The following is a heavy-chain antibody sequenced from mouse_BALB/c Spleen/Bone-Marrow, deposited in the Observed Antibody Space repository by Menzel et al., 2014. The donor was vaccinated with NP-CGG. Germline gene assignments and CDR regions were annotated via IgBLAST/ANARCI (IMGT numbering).Heavy chain of an antibody. CDR3: ARSPHYYDLDY. Sequence: QVQLQQSGAELAKPGASVKMSCKASGYTFSSYWMHWVKQRPGQGLEWIGYINPSTGYTEYNQKFKDKATLTADKSSSTAYMQLSSLTSEDAAVYYCARSPHYYDLDYWCQGTPLTVSS. V-gene: IGHV1-7*01. J-gene: IGHJ2*01. CDR1: GYTFSSYW. CDR2: INPSTGYT. D-gene: IGHD1-2*01.